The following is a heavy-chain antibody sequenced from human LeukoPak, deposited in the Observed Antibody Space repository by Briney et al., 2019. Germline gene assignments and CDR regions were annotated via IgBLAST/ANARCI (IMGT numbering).Heavy chain of an antibody. CDR1: GFTFSTYG. V-gene: IGHV3-33*05. J-gene: IGHJ4*02. D-gene: IGHD7-27*01. Sequence: GGSLRLSCAASGFTFSTYGMHWVRQAPGKGLEWVAVITNDGNYEKYADAVRGRFTISRDNSKNTLYLQMNSLSAEDTAVYYCARDSITGDNSLDFWGRGTLVTVSS. CDR3: ARDSITGDNSLDF. CDR2: ITNDGNYE.